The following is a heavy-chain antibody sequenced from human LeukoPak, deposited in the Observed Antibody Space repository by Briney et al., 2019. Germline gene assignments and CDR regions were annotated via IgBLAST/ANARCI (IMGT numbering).Heavy chain of an antibody. V-gene: IGHV3-23*01. Sequence: GGSLRLSCAASRFSFSLYAMTWVRQAPGKGLEWVSAISGSGGSTYYADSVKGRFTISRDNSKNTLYLQMNSLRAEDTAVYYCAKDEVWGSYRYYDAFDIWGQGTMVTVSS. J-gene: IGHJ3*02. CDR1: RFSFSLYA. CDR2: ISGSGGST. CDR3: AKDEVWGSYRYYDAFDI. D-gene: IGHD3-16*02.